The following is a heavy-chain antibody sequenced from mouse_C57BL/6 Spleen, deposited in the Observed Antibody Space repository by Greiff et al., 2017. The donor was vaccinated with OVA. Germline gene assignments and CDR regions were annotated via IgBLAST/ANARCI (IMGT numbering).Heavy chain of an antibody. CDR1: GFNIKDDY. Sequence: EVQLVESGAELVRPGASVKLSCTASGFNIKDDYMHWVKQRPEQGLEWIGWIDPENGDTEYASKFQGKATITADTSSNTAYLQLSSLTSEDTAVYYCTRYGSSYPAWFAYWGQGTLVTVSA. CDR2: IDPENGDT. J-gene: IGHJ3*01. V-gene: IGHV14-4*01. D-gene: IGHD1-1*01. CDR3: TRYGSSYPAWFAY.